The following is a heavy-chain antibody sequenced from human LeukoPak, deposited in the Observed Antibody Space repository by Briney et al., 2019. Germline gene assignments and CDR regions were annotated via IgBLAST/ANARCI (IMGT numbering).Heavy chain of an antibody. Sequence: SETLSLTCTVSGVSISSSSYYWVWIRQPPGKGLEWSGSIYYSGSTYYNPSLKSRVTISVDPSKNQFSLKLSSVTAADTAVYYCARHSEYYDFWSGYSPADYWGQGTLVTVSS. CDR3: ARHSEYYDFWSGYSPADY. CDR1: GVSISSSSYY. CDR2: IYYSGST. D-gene: IGHD3-3*01. J-gene: IGHJ4*02. V-gene: IGHV4-39*01.